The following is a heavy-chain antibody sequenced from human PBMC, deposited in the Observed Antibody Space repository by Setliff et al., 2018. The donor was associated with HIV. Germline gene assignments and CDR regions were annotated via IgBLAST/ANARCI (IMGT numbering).Heavy chain of an antibody. Sequence: ASVKVSCKASGYTFTSYAMHWVRQAPGQRLEWMGWISAGSGNTKYSQKFQGRVTITRDTSASTVYMELSTLRSEDTAVYYCARGDGLTNPHDYWGQGTLVTVSS. CDR3: ARGDGLTNPHDY. CDR2: ISAGSGNT. J-gene: IGHJ4*02. D-gene: IGHD2-8*01. CDR1: GYTFTSYA. V-gene: IGHV1-3*01.